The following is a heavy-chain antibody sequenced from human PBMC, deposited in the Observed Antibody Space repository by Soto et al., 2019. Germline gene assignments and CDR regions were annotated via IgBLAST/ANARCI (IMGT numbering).Heavy chain of an antibody. V-gene: IGHV4-34*01. CDR3: ARGQEGVVATH. CDR2: VKDGGHT. D-gene: IGHD5-12*01. CDR1: GVSLSGYY. J-gene: IGHJ4*02. Sequence: QVQLQQWGAGLLKPSETLSLNCAVTGVSLSGYYWSWIRQPPGKGLEWIGEVKDGGHTNYSPSLRGRVTISLDTSNNQFSLRLNSVTAADTGVYYCARGQEGVVATHWDQGSLVTVSS.